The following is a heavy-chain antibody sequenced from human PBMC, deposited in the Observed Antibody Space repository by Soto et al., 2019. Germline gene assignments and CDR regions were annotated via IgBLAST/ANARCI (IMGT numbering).Heavy chain of an antibody. D-gene: IGHD3-22*01. J-gene: IGHJ4*02. CDR3: ARGDSSGYYLNFDY. V-gene: IGHV1-46*01. CDR2: INPSGGST. CDR1: GYTFTSYY. Sequence: ASVKVSCKASGYTFTSYYMHWVRQAPGQGLEWMGVINPSGGSTSYAQKFQGRLTMTRDTSTSTVYMELGSLRSEDTAVYYCARGDSSGYYLNFDYWGQGTLVTSPQ.